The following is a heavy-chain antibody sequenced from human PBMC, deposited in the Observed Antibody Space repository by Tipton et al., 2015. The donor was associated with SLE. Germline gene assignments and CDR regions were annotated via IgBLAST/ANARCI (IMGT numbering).Heavy chain of an antibody. CDR2: INHSGST. CDR1: GGSFSGYY. CDR3: ARGKYFDY. Sequence: TLSLTCAVYGGSFSGYYWSWIRQPPGKGLEWIGEINHSGSTNYNPSLKSRVTVSVDTSKNQFSLKLTSVTAADTAMYYCARGKYFDYWGQGTLVTVSS. J-gene: IGHJ4*02. V-gene: IGHV4-34*01.